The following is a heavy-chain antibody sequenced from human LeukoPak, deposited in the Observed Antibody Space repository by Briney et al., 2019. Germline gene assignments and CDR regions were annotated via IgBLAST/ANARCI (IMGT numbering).Heavy chain of an antibody. D-gene: IGHD3-22*01. V-gene: IGHV4-4*08. CDR3: ARESSSGYTFDY. Sequence: SETLSLTCNVSGGSIRGYYWSWIRQPPGKGLEWIGYIYSSGSTNYNPSLKSRVTMSVDTSKNQFSLKLSSVTAADTAVYYCARESSSGYTFDYWGQGTLVTVSS. CDR2: IYSSGST. J-gene: IGHJ4*02. CDR1: GGSIRGYY.